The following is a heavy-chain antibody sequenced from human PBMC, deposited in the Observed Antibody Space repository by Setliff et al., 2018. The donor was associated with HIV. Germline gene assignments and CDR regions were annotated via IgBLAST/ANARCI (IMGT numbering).Heavy chain of an antibody. V-gene: IGHV4-61*02. CDR1: GASINSGTYY. J-gene: IGHJ3*02. CDR2: IYTSGST. Sequence: KTSETLSLTCTVSGASINSGTYYWTWIRQPAGKGLQWIGRIYTSGSTNYNPSLKSRVTISVDTSKNQFSLKLSSVTAADTAVYYCARVIMPRGGAFDIWGQGTMVTVSS. D-gene: IGHD3-10*01. CDR3: ARVIMPRGGAFDI.